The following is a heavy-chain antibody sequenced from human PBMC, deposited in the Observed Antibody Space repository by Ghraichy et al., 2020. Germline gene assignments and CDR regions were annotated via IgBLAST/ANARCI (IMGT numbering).Heavy chain of an antibody. CDR1: GDSISNYY. CDR2: IYTSGST. J-gene: IGHJ4*02. D-gene: IGHD3-10*01. V-gene: IGHV4-4*07. CDR3: ARDRYGSGNFFDY. Sequence: ESLNISCTVSGDSISNYYWSWIRQPAGKGLEWIGRIYTSGSTNYNPSLKGRATMSVDTSKNQFSLTLTSVTAAHTAVYYCARDRYGSGNFFDYWGQGTLVTVSS.